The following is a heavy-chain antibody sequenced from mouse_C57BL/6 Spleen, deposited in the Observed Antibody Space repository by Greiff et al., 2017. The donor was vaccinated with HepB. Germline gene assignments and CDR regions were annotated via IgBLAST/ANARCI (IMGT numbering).Heavy chain of an antibody. Sequence: VQLKESVAELVRPGASVKLSCTASGFNIKNTYMHWVKQRPEQGLEWIGRIDPANGNTKYAPKFQGKATITADTSSNTAYLQLSSLTSEDTAIYYCAAITTVVATNYFDYWGQGTTLTVSS. D-gene: IGHD1-1*01. J-gene: IGHJ2*01. V-gene: IGHV14-3*01. CDR2: IDPANGNT. CDR1: GFNIKNTY. CDR3: AAITTVVATNYFDY.